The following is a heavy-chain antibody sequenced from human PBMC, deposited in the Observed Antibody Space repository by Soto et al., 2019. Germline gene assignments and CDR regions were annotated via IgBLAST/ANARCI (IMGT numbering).Heavy chain of an antibody. CDR1: GGSLSRSSYY. J-gene: IGHJ4*02. CDR3: ARWGRDWDY. D-gene: IGHD2-15*01. V-gene: IGHV4-39*01. CDR2: IYYSGST. Sequence: SETLSLPCTVSGGSLSRSSYYWGWIRQPPGKGLEWIGSIYYSGSTYYNPSLKSRVTISVDTSKNQFSLKLSSVTAADTAVYYCARWGRDWDYFDQVTLVTFPS.